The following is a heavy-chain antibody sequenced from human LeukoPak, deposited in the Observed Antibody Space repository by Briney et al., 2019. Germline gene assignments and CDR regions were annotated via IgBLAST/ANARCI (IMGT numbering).Heavy chain of an antibody. D-gene: IGHD6-19*01. CDR2: INPNSGGT. CDR3: ATRSSGTNYYYYYGMDV. Sequence: ASVKVSFKASGYTFTGYYMHWVRQAPGQGLEWMGWINPNSGGTNYPQRFQGRVTMTRDTSITTAYMELSSLTADDTAVYYCATRSSGTNYYYYYGMDVWGQGTTVTVSS. V-gene: IGHV1-2*02. CDR1: GYTFTGYY. J-gene: IGHJ6*02.